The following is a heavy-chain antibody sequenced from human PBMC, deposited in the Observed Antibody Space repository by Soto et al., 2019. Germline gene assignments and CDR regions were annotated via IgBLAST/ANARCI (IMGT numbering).Heavy chain of an antibody. CDR1: GFSFSRYA. J-gene: IGHJ4*02. V-gene: IGHV3-23*01. Sequence: GGSLRLSCAASGFSFSRYAMSWVRQAPGKGLQCVSSIHGSGATYYADSVEGRFTISRDNSKNTLYLLMNSLRAEDTAVYYCAKNYYFDSWGQGALVTVYS. CDR2: IHGSGAT. CDR3: AKNYYFDS.